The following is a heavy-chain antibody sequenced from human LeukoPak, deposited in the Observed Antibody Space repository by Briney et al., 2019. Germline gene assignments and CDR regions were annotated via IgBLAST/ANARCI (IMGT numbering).Heavy chain of an antibody. CDR1: GGSISSQY. J-gene: IGHJ3*02. CDR2: SYYTGST. Sequence: PSETLSLTCTVSGGSISSQYWSWIRQPPGKGLEWIGYSYYTGSTNYNPSLKSRVTISVDTSKNQFSLKLSSVTAADTAVYYCARDDGYSSGWYSIWGQGTMVTVSS. CDR3: ARDDGYSSGWYSI. D-gene: IGHD6-19*01. V-gene: IGHV4-59*11.